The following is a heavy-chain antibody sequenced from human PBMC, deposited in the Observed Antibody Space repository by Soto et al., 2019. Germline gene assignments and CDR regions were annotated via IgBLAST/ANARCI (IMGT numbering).Heavy chain of an antibody. CDR2: INHSGST. CDR1: GGSFSGYY. CDR3: ARVTVTAFDY. Sequence: PSETLSLTCAVYGGSFSGYYWSWIRQPPGKGLEWIGEINHSGSTNYNPSLKSRVTISVDTSKNQFSLKLSSVTAADTAVYYCARVTVTAFDYWGQGTLVTVPQ. V-gene: IGHV4-34*01. J-gene: IGHJ4*02. D-gene: IGHD4-17*01.